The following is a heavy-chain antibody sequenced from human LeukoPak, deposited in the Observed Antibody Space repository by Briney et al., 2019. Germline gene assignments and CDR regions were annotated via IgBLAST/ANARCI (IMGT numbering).Heavy chain of an antibody. CDR1: GDSISSYY. CDR3: ARGGVMLDY. D-gene: IGHD2-8*01. J-gene: IGHJ4*02. V-gene: IGHV4-59*01. Sequence: SETLSLTCTVSGDSISSYYWSWIRQPPGKGLEWIGYIYYSGSTNYNPSLKSRVTISADTSKNQFSLKVSSVTAADTAVYYCARGGVMLDYWGQGTLVTVSS. CDR2: IYYSGST.